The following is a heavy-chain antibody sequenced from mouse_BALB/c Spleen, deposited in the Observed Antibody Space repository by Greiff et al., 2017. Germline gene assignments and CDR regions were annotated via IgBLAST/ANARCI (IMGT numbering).Heavy chain of an antibody. J-gene: IGHJ4*01. Sequence: ESGPGLVKPSQSLSLTCTVTGYSITSDYAWNWIRQFPGNKLEWMGYISYSGSTSYNPSLKSRISITRDTSKNQFFLQLNSVTTEDTATYYCARWDGYHYAMDYWGQGTSVTVSS. D-gene: IGHD2-3*01. V-gene: IGHV3-2*02. CDR3: ARWDGYHYAMDY. CDR1: GYSITSDYA. CDR2: ISYSGST.